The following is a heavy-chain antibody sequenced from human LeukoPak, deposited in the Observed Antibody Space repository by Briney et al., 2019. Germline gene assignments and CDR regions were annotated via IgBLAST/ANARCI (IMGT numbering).Heavy chain of an antibody. V-gene: IGHV3-30*18. J-gene: IGHJ4*02. D-gene: IGHD2-2*01. Sequence: QVQLVESGGGVVQRGRSLRLSCAASGFTFSSYGMHWVRQAPGKGLEWVAVISYDGSNKYYADSVKGRFTISRDNSKNTLHLQMNSLRAEDTAVYYCAKDWWGYCSSTSCYTTVFDYWGQGTLVTVSS. CDR3: AKDWWGYCSSTSCYTTVFDY. CDR2: ISYDGSNK. CDR1: GFTFSSYG.